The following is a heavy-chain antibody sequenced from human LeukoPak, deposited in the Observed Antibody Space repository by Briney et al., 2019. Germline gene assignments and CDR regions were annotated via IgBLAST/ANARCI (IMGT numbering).Heavy chain of an antibody. D-gene: IGHD3-16*02. CDR3: AKESDVWGSYRFLDY. Sequence: GRSLRLSCAASGFTFSSYGMHWVRQAPGKGLEWVAVISYDGSNKYYADSVKGRFTISRDNSKNTLYLQMNSLRAEDTAVYYCAKESDVWGSYRFLDYWGQGTLVTVSS. V-gene: IGHV3-30*18. J-gene: IGHJ4*02. CDR1: GFTFSSYG. CDR2: ISYDGSNK.